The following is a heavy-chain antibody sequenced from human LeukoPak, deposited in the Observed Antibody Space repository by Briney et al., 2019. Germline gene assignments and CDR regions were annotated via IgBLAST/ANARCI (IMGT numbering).Heavy chain of an antibody. CDR2: IYTSGST. V-gene: IGHV4-61*02. J-gene: IGHJ4*02. Sequence: PSQTLSLTCTVSGVSISSSSYYWSWLRQPGGKGLEWIGRIYTSGSTNYNPSLKSRVTISVDTSKNQFSLKLSSVTAADTAVYYCARSALGWFLDYWGQGTLVTVSS. D-gene: IGHD6-19*01. CDR3: ARSALGWFLDY. CDR1: GVSISSSSYY.